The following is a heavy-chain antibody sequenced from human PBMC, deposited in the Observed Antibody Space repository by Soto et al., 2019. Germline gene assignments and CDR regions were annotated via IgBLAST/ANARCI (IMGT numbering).Heavy chain of an antibody. CDR1: GGSISSGGYS. V-gene: IGHV4-30-2*01. J-gene: IGHJ4*02. D-gene: IGHD7-27*01. CDR3: ARVPHTWGSVDY. CDR2: IYHSGST. Sequence: QLQLQESGSGLVKPSQTLSLTCAVSGGSISSGGYSWSWIRQPPGKGLEWIGYIYHSGSTYYNPSLKSRVTTSVDRSQNQFSLNLSSVPAADTAVYYCARVPHTWGSVDYWGQGTLVTVSS.